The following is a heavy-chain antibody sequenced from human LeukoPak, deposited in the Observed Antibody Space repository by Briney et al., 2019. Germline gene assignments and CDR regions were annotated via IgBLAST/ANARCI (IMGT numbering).Heavy chain of an antibody. CDR1: GFSFNTYA. J-gene: IGHJ5*02. D-gene: IGHD6-6*01. V-gene: IGHV3-33*01. Sequence: PGRSLTLSCAASGFSFNTYAMHWVRQAPGQGLEWVALIWHDGSHKFYSNSVRGQFTISRDNSKNTVYLQMNNLRPEDTAVYYCARDWLDGSSYSWFDPWGQGTLVTVSS. CDR3: ARDWLDGSSYSWFDP. CDR2: IWHDGSHK.